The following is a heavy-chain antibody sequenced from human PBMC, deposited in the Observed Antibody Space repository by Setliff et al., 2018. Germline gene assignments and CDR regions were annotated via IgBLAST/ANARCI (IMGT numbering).Heavy chain of an antibody. J-gene: IGHJ4*02. Sequence: SLRLSCGASGFTFSTHAMHWVRQAPGKGLEWVAMIWSDGNNQFYPGSVKGRFTVSRDNSKNTVYLQMNNVTVDDTAVYFCARRGYSHDSSDYNRRKVFDYFDFWGQGAQVTVSS. CDR2: IWSDGNNQ. D-gene: IGHD3-22*01. CDR3: ARRGYSHDSSDYNRRKVFDYFDF. V-gene: IGHV3-33*01. CDR1: GFTFSTHA.